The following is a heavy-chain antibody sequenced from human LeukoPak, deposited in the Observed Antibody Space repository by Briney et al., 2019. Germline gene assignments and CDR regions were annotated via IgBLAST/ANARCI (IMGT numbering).Heavy chain of an antibody. D-gene: IGHD3-10*01. J-gene: IGHJ5*02. Sequence: SETLILTCTVSGDSIGSYHWSWIRQPAGKGLEWVGRIYSSGNTIYNPSLKSRVTMSVDTSKNQFSLKLSSVTAADTAVYYCARDLMSRDYYGSGLNWFDPWGQGTLVTVSS. CDR1: GDSIGSYH. V-gene: IGHV4-4*07. CDR2: IYSSGNT. CDR3: ARDLMSRDYYGSGLNWFDP.